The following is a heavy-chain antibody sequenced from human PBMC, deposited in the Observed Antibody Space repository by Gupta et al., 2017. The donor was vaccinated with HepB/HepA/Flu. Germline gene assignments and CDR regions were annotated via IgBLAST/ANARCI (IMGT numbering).Heavy chain of an antibody. CDR2: IYWDDDK. J-gene: IGHJ4*02. CDR1: GFSLSTSGVG. CDR3: AHITDVRYYGSGYLDY. Sequence: QITLKESGPTLVKPTQTLTLTCTFSGFSLSTSGVGVGWIRQPPGKALEWLALIYWDDDKRYSPSLKSRLTITKDTSKNQVVLTMTNMDPVDTATYYCAHITDVRYYGSGYLDYWGQGTLVTVSS. D-gene: IGHD3-10*01. V-gene: IGHV2-5*02.